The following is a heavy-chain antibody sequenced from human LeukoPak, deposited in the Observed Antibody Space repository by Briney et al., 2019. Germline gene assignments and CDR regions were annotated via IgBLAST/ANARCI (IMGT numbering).Heavy chain of an antibody. CDR1: GGTFSSYA. J-gene: IGHJ4*02. D-gene: IGHD3-9*01. CDR2: IIPILGIA. CDR3: ARGGFDWPNFDY. V-gene: IGHV1-69*04. Sequence: SVKVSCKASGGTFSSYAISWVRQAPGQGLEWMGRIIPILGIANYAQKFQGRVTITADKSTSTAYMELSSLRSEDTAVYYCARGGFDWPNFDYWGQGTLVTVSS.